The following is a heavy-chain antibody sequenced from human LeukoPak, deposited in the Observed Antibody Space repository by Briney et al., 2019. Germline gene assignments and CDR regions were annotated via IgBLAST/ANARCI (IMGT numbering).Heavy chain of an antibody. D-gene: IGHD3-10*01. CDR3: GRDRAAGSVWLDP. V-gene: IGHV4-59*01. CDR2: VYYRGST. J-gene: IGHJ5*02. Sequence: PSETLSLTCTVSGGSIGLYHWTWIRQPPGKGLEWIGYVYYRGSTKYNLSLKSRVTISIDTSKKQFSLKLSSLTAAGPAVYYRGRDRAAGSVWLDPWGQGNLGTVS. CDR1: GGSIGLYH.